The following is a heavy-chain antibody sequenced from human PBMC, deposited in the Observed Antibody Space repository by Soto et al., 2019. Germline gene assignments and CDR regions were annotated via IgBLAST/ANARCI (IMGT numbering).Heavy chain of an antibody. Sequence: PGGSLRLSCAASGFTFSSYGMHWVRQAPGKGLEWVAVISYDGSNKYYADSVKGRFTISRDNSKNTLYLQMNSLRAEDTAVYYCAKDHGGRYDFWSGYYVDLYYYYGMDVWGQGTTVTVSS. D-gene: IGHD3-3*01. V-gene: IGHV3-30*18. CDR3: AKDHGGRYDFWSGYYVDLYYYYGMDV. CDR1: GFTFSSYG. J-gene: IGHJ6*02. CDR2: ISYDGSNK.